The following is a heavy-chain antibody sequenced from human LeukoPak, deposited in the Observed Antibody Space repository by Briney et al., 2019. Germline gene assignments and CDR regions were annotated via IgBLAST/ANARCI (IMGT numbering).Heavy chain of an antibody. J-gene: IGHJ4*02. V-gene: IGHV3-33*01. D-gene: IGHD6-19*01. CDR3: ASSSGWSFDDDY. CDR2: IWYDGSNK. CDR1: GFTFSSYG. Sequence: PGGSLRLSCAASGFTFSSYGMHWVRQAPGKGLEWVAVIWYDGSNKYYADSVKGRFTISRDNSKNTLYLQMNSLRAEDTAVYYCASSSGWSFDDDYWGQGTPVTVSS.